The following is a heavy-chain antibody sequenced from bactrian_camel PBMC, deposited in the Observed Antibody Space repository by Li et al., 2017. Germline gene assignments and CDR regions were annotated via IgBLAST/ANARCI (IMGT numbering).Heavy chain of an antibody. CDR3: GRGYATWDI. V-gene: IGHV3S63*01. D-gene: IGHD3*01. Sequence: HVQLVESGGGSVQAGGSLKLSCAASRYTWDRACVGWFRQGPGKEREGVARIHRIRGNTYYADSVKGRFTISRDDADNTVYLQMNSLKSEDTALYYCGRGYATWDIWGQGTQVTVSS. J-gene: IGHJ4*01. CDR1: RYTWDRAC. CDR2: IHRIRGNT.